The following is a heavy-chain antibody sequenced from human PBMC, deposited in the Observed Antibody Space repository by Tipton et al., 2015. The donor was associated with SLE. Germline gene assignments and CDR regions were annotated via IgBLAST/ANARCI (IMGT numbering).Heavy chain of an antibody. V-gene: IGHV3-21*01. J-gene: IGHJ4*02. Sequence: SLRLSCAASGFTFSSYSMNWVRQAPGKGLEWVSSISSSNSYIYYADSVKGRFTISRDNAKNTLYLQMNSLRAEDTAVYYCARDGLQYFDWSFDYWGQGTLVTVSS. CDR3: ARDGLQYFDWSFDY. CDR2: ISSSNSYI. CDR1: GFTFSSYS. D-gene: IGHD3-9*01.